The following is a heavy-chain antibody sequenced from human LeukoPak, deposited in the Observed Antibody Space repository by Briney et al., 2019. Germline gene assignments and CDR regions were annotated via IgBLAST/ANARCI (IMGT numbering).Heavy chain of an antibody. J-gene: IGHJ3*02. CDR1: GGSISSGRYY. V-gene: IGHV4-39*07. CDR3: ASDRIEVDAFDI. CDR2: LYYSGST. Sequence: NPSETLSLTCTVSGGSISSGRYYWGWIRQPPGKGLEWIGSLYYSGSTNYNPSLKSRVTISVDTSKNQFSLKLSSVTAADTAVYYCASDRIEVDAFDIWGQGTMVTVSS. D-gene: IGHD2-15*01.